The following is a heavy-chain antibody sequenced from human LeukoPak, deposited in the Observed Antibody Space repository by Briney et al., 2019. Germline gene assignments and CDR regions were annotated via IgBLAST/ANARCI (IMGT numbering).Heavy chain of an antibody. CDR1: GFTFSSYW. Sequence: GGSLRLSCAASGFTFSSYWMSWVRQAPGKGLEWVADIKQDGSEKYYVDSVKGRFTISRDNAKNSLYLQMNSLRAEDTAVYYCARDWGIAAAGTVGYWGQGTLVTVSS. V-gene: IGHV3-7*01. J-gene: IGHJ4*02. CDR2: IKQDGSEK. D-gene: IGHD6-13*01. CDR3: ARDWGIAAAGTVGY.